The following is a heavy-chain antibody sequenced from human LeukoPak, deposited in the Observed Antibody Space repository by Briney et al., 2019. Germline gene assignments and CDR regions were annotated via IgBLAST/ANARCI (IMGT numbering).Heavy chain of an antibody. CDR1: GYTFTSYW. D-gene: IGHD2-15*01. V-gene: IGHV5-51*01. CDR3: VRNSAHCSGGSCYHTH. J-gene: IGHJ4*02. Sequence: KYGESLKISCKGSGYTFTSYWIGWVRQMPGKGLEWMGIIYPGDSDTIYSPSFQGQVTISADRSLSTAYLQWSSLKASDTAMYYCVRNSAHCSGGSCYHTHWGQGTLVTVSS. CDR2: IYPGDSDT.